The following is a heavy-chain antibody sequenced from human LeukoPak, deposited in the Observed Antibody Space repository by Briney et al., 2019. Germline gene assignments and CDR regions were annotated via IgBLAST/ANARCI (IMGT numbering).Heavy chain of an antibody. CDR2: ISSSGSTI. CDR3: AELGITMIGGV. Sequence: PGGSLRLSCGDSGFTFSSYEMNWVLQAPGKGLEWISYISSSGSTIYYADSVKGRFTISRDNAKNSLYLQMNSLRAEDTAVYYCAELGITMIGGVWGKGTRSPSPQ. V-gene: IGHV3-48*03. CDR1: GFTFSSYE. J-gene: IGHJ6*04. D-gene: IGHD3-10*02.